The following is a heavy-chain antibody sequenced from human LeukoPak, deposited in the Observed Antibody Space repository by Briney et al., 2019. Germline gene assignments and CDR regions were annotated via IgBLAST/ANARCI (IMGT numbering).Heavy chain of an antibody. D-gene: IGHD3-22*01. CDR1: GFTFRNYA. Sequence: GGSLRLSCAASGFTFRNYAMSWVRQAPGKGLEWVSAISGSGSSTYYADSVKGRFTISRDNSKNTLYLERNSLRAEDTAVYYCVKELDSSGYFDFWGQGTLVTVSS. CDR3: VKELDSSGYFDF. J-gene: IGHJ4*02. CDR2: ISGSGSST. V-gene: IGHV3-23*01.